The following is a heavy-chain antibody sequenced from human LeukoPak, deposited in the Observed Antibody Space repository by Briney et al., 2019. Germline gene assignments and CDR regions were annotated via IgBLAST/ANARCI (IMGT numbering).Heavy chain of an antibody. CDR1: GYTFTSYD. CDR2: MNPNSGNT. V-gene: IGHV1-8*03. CDR3: AKAGYPVHPYDFWSGYYMHYYYYYMDV. D-gene: IGHD3-3*01. Sequence: ASVTVSCKASGYTFTSYDINWVRQATGQGLEWMGWMNPNSGNTGYAQKFQGRVTITRNTSISTAYMELSSLRAEDTAVYYCAKAGYPVHPYDFWSGYYMHYYYYYMDVWGKGTTVTVSS. J-gene: IGHJ6*03.